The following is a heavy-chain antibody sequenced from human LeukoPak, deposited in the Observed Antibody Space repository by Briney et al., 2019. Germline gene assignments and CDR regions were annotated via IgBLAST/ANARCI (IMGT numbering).Heavy chain of an antibody. CDR2: VTPNTGGT. V-gene: IGHV1-2*02. CDR3: ARETVVTQGSYYFDY. D-gene: IGHD4-23*01. J-gene: IGHJ4*02. CDR1: GYTFTGYR. Sequence: ASVKVSCKASGYTFTGYRLHWVRQAPGQGLEWMGWVTPNTGGTFYAQKFQGRVTMTRDTSISTAYMELSRLRSDYTAVYYCARETVVTQGSYYFDYWGQGTLVTVSS.